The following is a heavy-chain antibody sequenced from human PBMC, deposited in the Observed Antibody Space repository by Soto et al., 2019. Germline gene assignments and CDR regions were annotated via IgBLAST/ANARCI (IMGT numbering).Heavy chain of an antibody. CDR2: ISSSSSYI. D-gene: IGHD6-13*01. CDR3: ARDNPRAYQQLVRPRYNWFDP. Sequence: PGGSLRLSCAASGFTFSSYSMNWVRQAPGKGLEWVSSISSSSSYIYYADSVKGRFTISRDNAKNSLYLQMNSLRAEDTAVYYCARDNPRAYQQLVRPRYNWFDPWGQGTLVTVSS. CDR1: GFTFSSYS. V-gene: IGHV3-21*01. J-gene: IGHJ5*02.